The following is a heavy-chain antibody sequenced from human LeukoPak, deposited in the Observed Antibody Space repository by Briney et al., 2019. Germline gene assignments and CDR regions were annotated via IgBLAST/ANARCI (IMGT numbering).Heavy chain of an antibody. CDR2: IYYSGST. CDR3: ARVRLGFLETKTRDAFDI. CDR1: GGSISSGGYY. V-gene: IGHV4-31*03. J-gene: IGHJ3*02. D-gene: IGHD3-3*01. Sequence: SQTLSLTCTVSGGSISSGGYYWSWIRQHPGKGLEWIGYIYYSGSTYYNPSLKSRVTTSVDTSKNQFSLKLSSVTAADTAVYYCARVRLGFLETKTRDAFDIWGQGTMVTVSS.